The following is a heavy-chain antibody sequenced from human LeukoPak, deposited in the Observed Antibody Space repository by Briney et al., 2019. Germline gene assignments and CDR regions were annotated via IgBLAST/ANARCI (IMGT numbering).Heavy chain of an antibody. CDR2: MYSSGS. V-gene: IGHV4-4*07. CDR3: ARDSGTTGEVKFDP. CDR1: GGSISSYY. Sequence: SETLSLTCTVSGGSISSYYLSWIRQTAGKGLEWIGRMYSSGSNYNPSLKSRVTMSIDTSTNQLSLKLSSVTAADTAVYYRARDSGTTGEVKFDPWGQGTLVTVSS. D-gene: IGHD3-10*01. J-gene: IGHJ5*02.